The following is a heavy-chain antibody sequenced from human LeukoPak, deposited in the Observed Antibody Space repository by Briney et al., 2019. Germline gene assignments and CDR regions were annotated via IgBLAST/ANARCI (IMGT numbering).Heavy chain of an antibody. CDR2: TSHDGSNN. V-gene: IGHV3-30*03. CDR3: ARERGSSGLHY. CDR1: GFTFSSYD. Sequence: QSGRSLRLSCAASGFTFSSYDMHWVRQAPGKGLEWVAITSHDGSNNYYVDSVKGRFIISRDNSKNALYLQMNSLRAEDTAVYYCARERGSSGLHYWGQGTRVTVSS. J-gene: IGHJ4*02. D-gene: IGHD3-22*01.